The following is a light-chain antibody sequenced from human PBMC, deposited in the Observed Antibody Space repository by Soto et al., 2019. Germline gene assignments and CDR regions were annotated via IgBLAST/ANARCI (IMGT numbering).Light chain of an antibody. V-gene: IGLV1-40*01. CDR3: QSYDSTLSDRYV. Sequence: QSALTQPPSVSGAPGQRVTISCTGSSSSIGAGYDVHWYQQRPGTAPKLLIFGNSNRPSGVPDRFSGSKSGTSASLTITGLQAEDEGDYDCQSYDSTLSDRYVFGSGTKLTVL. CDR1: SSSIGAGYD. J-gene: IGLJ1*01. CDR2: GNS.